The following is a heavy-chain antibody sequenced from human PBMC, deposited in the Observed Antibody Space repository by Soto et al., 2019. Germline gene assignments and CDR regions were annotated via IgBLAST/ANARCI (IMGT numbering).Heavy chain of an antibody. CDR1: GFTFSSYG. V-gene: IGHV3-33*01. D-gene: IGHD2-15*01. CDR3: ARDLMHCSGGSCYSLDY. Sequence: QVQLVESGGGVVQPGRSLRLSCAASGFTFSSYGMHWVRQAPGKGLEWVAVIWYDGSNKYYADSVKGRFTISRDNSKNTLYLKMNSLRAEDTAVYYCARDLMHCSGGSCYSLDYWGQGTLVTVSS. CDR2: IWYDGSNK. J-gene: IGHJ4*02.